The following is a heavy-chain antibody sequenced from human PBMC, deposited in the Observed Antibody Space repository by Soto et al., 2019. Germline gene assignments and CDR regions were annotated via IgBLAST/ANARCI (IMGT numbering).Heavy chain of an antibody. CDR3: AKDIRGLRGAYYFDN. J-gene: IGHJ4*02. Sequence: EVQLLGSGGGLVQPGGSLRLSCAASGFSFSSYAMTWVRQAPGKGLEWVSAISGSGSITYYADSVKGRFTISRDNSKNTLDLQMNSLRAEDTAVYYCAKDIRGLRGAYYFDNWGQGILVTVSS. CDR2: ISGSGSIT. CDR1: GFSFSSYA. V-gene: IGHV3-23*01. D-gene: IGHD3-10*01.